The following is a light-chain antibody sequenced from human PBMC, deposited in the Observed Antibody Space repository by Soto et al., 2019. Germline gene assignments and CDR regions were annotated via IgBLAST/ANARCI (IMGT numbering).Light chain of an antibody. J-gene: IGKJ1*01. V-gene: IGKV3-15*01. CDR3: QQYNTWHPKMA. CDR1: QSVRSD. Sequence: VVTQSPATLSVFPGETATLSCRASQSVRSDLAWYQQRPGQAPRLLIYGASTRATGIPARFRGSGSGTEFRLTISSLQPGDFATYFCQQYNTWHPKMAFGRGTKVEIK. CDR2: GAS.